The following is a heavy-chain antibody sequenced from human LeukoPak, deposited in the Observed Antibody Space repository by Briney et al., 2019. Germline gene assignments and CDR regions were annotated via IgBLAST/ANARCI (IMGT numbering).Heavy chain of an antibody. CDR3: ARSLNGAFDY. V-gene: IGHV3-7*01. D-gene: IGHD4-17*01. Sequence: GGSLRVSCAASGFTFSSYWMGWVRQAPWKGLEWVANIKQDGSEKYYVDSVKGRFTISRDNAKNSLYLQMNSLRAEDTAVYYCARSLNGAFDYWGQGTLVTVSS. J-gene: IGHJ4*02. CDR1: GFTFSSYW. CDR2: IKQDGSEK.